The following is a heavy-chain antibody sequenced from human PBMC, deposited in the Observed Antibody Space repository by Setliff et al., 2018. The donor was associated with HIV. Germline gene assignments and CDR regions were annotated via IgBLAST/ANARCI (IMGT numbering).Heavy chain of an antibody. J-gene: IGHJ4*02. CDR3: ARDPGNYYHYFDY. D-gene: IGHD1-26*01. CDR2: IYSDGNT. CDR1: GFTLSSHW. V-gene: IGHV3-66*02. Sequence: PGGSLRLSCTTSGFTLSSHWMHWVRQAPGKGLVWVSTIYSDGNTYHADSVKGRFTISRDNSKNTLYLQMNSLRTEDTAVYYCARDPGNYYHYFDYWGQGTLVTVSS.